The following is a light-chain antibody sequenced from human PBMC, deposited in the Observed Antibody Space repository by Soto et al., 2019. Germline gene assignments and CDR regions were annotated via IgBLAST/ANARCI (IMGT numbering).Light chain of an antibody. CDR1: SSNFGSNY. V-gene: IGLV1-47*01. J-gene: IGLJ3*02. Sequence: QSVLTQPPSASGTPGQRVTISCSGSSSNFGSNYVYWYQQLPGTAPKLLIYRSNQRPSGVPDRFSGSKSGTSASLAISGLRSEDEADYYCAAWDDSLSGWVFGGGTKLTVL. CDR3: AAWDDSLSGWV. CDR2: RSN.